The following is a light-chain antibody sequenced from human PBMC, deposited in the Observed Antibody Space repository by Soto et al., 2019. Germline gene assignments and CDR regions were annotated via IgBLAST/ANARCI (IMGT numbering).Light chain of an antibody. CDR2: WAS. J-gene: IGKJ4*01. V-gene: IGKV4-1*01. CDR3: QQYSSTPQLT. CDR1: QSVLHSSNNKNY. Sequence: DIVMTQSPDSLDVSLGERASINCKSSQSVLHSSNNKNYLAWYQQKPGQPPKLLIYWASTRASGVPDRFSGSGSETDFTLTISSLQAEDVAVYYCQQYSSTPQLTFGGGTKVDIK.